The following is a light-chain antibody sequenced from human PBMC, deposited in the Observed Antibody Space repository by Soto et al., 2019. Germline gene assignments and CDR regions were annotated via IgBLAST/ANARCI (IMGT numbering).Light chain of an antibody. V-gene: IGKV3-11*01. Sequence: ETVLTQSPDTLSLSPGERVTLSCRASQSVGSYLVWYQQKPGQAPRLLIYGASNRATGIPARFSGSWSGTDFTLTISRRAPEDFAVYYCQHRINVFGQGTKLEIK. CDR3: QHRINV. J-gene: IGKJ2*01. CDR1: QSVGSY. CDR2: GAS.